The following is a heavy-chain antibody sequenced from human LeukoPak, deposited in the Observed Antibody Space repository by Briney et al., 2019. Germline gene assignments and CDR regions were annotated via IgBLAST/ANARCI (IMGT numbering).Heavy chain of an antibody. CDR3: ARGLN. Sequence: SETLSLTCTVSGDSISNSAYYWGWIRQSPGKGLEWIGNIYYSGSTYYNPSLKSRVTISVDTSKNQFPLKLSSVTAADTAVYYCARGLNWGQGTLVTVSS. CDR2: IYYSGST. CDR1: GDSISNSAYY. J-gene: IGHJ4*02. V-gene: IGHV4-39*01. D-gene: IGHD3-16*01.